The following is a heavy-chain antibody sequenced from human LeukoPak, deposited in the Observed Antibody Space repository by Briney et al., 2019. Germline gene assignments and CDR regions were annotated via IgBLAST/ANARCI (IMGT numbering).Heavy chain of an antibody. Sequence: GGSLRLSCVASGFTFSSYAMRWVRQAPGKGLEWVSGLSGSGGSTYYPASVKGRFTISRDNSKNTLYLQMNSLRADDTALYYCAKEGDKMTTNPYYFDYWGQGTLDTVSS. D-gene: IGHD5-24*01. V-gene: IGHV3-23*01. CDR3: AKEGDKMTTNPYYFDY. CDR2: LSGSGGST. CDR1: GFTFSSYA. J-gene: IGHJ4*02.